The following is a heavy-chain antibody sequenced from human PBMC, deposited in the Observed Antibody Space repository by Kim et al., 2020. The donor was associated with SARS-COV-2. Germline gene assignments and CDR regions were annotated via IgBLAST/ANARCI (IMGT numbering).Heavy chain of an antibody. CDR2: INPSGGST. CDR3: ARDLLEMTTLAGAPSRALDY. V-gene: IGHV1-46*01. D-gene: IGHD4-4*01. J-gene: IGHJ4*02. Sequence: ASVKVSCKASGYTFTSYYMHWVRQAPGQGLEWMGIINPSGGSTSYAQKFQGRVSMTRDTSTSTVYMELSSLRSEDTAVYYCARDLLEMTTLAGAPSRALDYWGQGTLVTVSS. CDR1: GYTFTSYY.